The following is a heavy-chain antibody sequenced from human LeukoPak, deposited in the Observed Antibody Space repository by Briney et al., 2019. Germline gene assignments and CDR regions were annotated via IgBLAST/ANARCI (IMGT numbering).Heavy chain of an antibody. D-gene: IGHD2-15*01. Sequence: GESLKISCKVSGYGFTTYWIGWVRQMPGKGLEWMGIIYPGDSDTRYSPSFQGQVTISVDNSISTAYLQWSNLKASDTAMYYCARHDSGLRDCSGGSCYPRDHYYYFMDVWGKGTTVTISS. CDR3: ARHDSGLRDCSGGSCYPRDHYYYFMDV. J-gene: IGHJ6*03. CDR2: IYPGDSDT. V-gene: IGHV5-51*01. CDR1: GYGFTTYW.